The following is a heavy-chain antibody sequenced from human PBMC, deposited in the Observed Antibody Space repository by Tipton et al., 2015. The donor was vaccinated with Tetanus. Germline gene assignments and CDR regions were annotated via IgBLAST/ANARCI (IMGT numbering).Heavy chain of an antibody. V-gene: IGHV1-8*01. D-gene: IGHD4-17*01. CDR3: ARDRGHGDYSFYFDY. Sequence: QSGAEVKKPGASVKVSCKPSGYTFTSYHINWVRQAAGQGLEWMAWMNPNSGDTGYARKFQGRVTMTRNTSISTAYMELNSLTSEDTAVYYCARDRGHGDYSFYFDYWGQGTLVTVSS. CDR1: GYTFTSYH. CDR2: MNPNSGDT. J-gene: IGHJ4*02.